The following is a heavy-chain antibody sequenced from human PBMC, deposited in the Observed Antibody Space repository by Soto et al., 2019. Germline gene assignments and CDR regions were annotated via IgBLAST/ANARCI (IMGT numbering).Heavy chain of an antibody. Sequence: PGGSRRRSCVGSGFAFEYYAVHWVRQAPGKGLEPVSGITWNSGSIGYAASVKGRFTISRDNAKNFLYLQMNSLRPEDTALYYCAKDQRSAYAHETVASDDAFDICGQGTMVTFSS. V-gene: IGHV3-9*01. CDR3: AKDQRSAYAHETVASDDAFDI. J-gene: IGHJ3*02. CDR2: ITWNSGSI. CDR1: GFAFEYYA. D-gene: IGHD3-16*01.